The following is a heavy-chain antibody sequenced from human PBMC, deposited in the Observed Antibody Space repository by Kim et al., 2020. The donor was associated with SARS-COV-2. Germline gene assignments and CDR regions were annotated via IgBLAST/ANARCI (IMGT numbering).Heavy chain of an antibody. CDR2: IWYDGSNK. CDR1: GFTFSSYG. CDR3: AREVLVVVAATLSNWFDP. D-gene: IGHD2-15*01. J-gene: IGHJ5*02. Sequence: GGSLRLSCAASGFTFSSYGMHWVRQAPGKGLEWVAVIWYDGSNKYYADSVKGRFTISRDNSKNTLYLQMNSLRAEDTAVYYCAREVLVVVAATLSNWFDPWGQGTLVTVSS. V-gene: IGHV3-33*01.